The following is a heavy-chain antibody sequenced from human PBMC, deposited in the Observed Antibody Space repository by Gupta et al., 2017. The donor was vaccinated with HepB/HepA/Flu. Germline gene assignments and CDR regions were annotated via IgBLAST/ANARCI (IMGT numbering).Heavy chain of an antibody. J-gene: IGHJ4*02. CDR2: ISYDGSNK. Sequence: QVQLVESGGGVVQPGRSLRLSCAASGFTFSSYAMHWVRQAPGKGLEWVAVISYDGSNKYYADSVKGRFTISRDNSKNTLYLQMNSLRAEDTAVYYCARARRWELSYFDYWGQGTLVTVSS. CDR1: GFTFSSYA. V-gene: IGHV3-30-3*01. CDR3: ARARRWELSYFDY. D-gene: IGHD1-26*01.